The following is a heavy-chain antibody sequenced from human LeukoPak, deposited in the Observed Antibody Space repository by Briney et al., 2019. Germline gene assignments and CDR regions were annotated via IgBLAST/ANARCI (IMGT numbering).Heavy chain of an antibody. J-gene: IGHJ3*02. V-gene: IGHV1-69*13. CDR1: GGTFSSYA. CDR3: ARSLPYYYDSSGYILGGAFDI. D-gene: IGHD3-22*01. CDR2: IIPIFGTA. Sequence: GASVKVSCKASGGTFSSYAISWVRQAPGQGLEWMGGIIPIFGTANYAQKFQGRVTITADESTSTAYMELSSLRSEDTAVYYCARSLPYYYDSSGYILGGAFDIRGQGTMVTVSS.